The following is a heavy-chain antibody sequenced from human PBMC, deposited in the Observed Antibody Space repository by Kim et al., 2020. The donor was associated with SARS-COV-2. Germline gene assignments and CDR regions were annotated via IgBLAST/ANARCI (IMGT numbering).Heavy chain of an antibody. CDR2: VYDNENT. CDR1: GGSVRSGISY. CDR3: ARGGASVGYDILTGYYDS. J-gene: IGHJ4*02. V-gene: IGHV4-61*01. Sequence: SETLSLTCTVFGGSVRSGISYWSWIRRPPGKGLEWIGFVYDNENTNYNPSLKSRVTISVDTSRNQFSLKLRSVTAADTAVYYCARGGASVGYDILTGYYDSWGQGALVTVSS. D-gene: IGHD3-9*01.